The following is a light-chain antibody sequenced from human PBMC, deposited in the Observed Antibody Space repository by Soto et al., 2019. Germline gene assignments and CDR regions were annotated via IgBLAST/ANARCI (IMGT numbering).Light chain of an antibody. CDR1: QRGGGTY. CDR3: PHHVNSPCA. V-gene: IGKV3-20*01. Sequence: EIVLTQSPDTLPLPPGERATLSCRASQRGGGTYLAGVKQRPGQPHRLLIYVASSRATGIPGRFSGSGSVTDFTLTIKSTDTEDFAVYYCPHHVNSPCAFGPGTKVEIK. CDR2: VAS. J-gene: IGKJ1*01.